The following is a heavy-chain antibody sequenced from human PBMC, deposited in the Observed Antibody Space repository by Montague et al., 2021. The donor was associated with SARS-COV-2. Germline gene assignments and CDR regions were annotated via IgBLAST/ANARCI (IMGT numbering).Heavy chain of an antibody. Sequence: SETLSLTCTVSGGSISSYYWSWIRQPPGKGLEWIGYIYYSGSTNXSPSLKSRVTISVDTSKNQFSLKLSSVTAADTAVYYCARGSGRMGNAFDIWGQGTMVTVSS. CDR3: ARGSGRMGNAFDI. V-gene: IGHV4-59*01. CDR1: GGSISSYY. J-gene: IGHJ3*02. CDR2: IYYSGST. D-gene: IGHD6-19*01.